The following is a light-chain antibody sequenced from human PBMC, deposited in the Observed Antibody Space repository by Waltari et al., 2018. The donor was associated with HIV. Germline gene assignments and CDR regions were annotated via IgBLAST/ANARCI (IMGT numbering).Light chain of an antibody. CDR3: QQSYSTPLT. Sequence: ENVLTPSTATLSLSPGERATLPCGASQNPRSAYLGCFQQIPGLAPRLRIYDASSRATGIPDRCSGSASGTDFTLTISSLQPEDFATYYCQQSYSTPLTFGQGTKLEIK. CDR2: DAS. J-gene: IGKJ2*01. CDR1: QNPRSAY. V-gene: IGKV3D-20*01.